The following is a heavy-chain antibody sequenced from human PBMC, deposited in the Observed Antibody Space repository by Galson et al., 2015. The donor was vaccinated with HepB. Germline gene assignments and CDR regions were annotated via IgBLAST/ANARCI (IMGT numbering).Heavy chain of an antibody. J-gene: IGHJ5*02. D-gene: IGHD4-11*01. CDR2: ITSYANTQ. CDR3: AKEGYGTFDYSDYLDP. Sequence: SLRLSCEASGFSFKRYAMHWVRQAPGQGLEWLTLITSYANTQYYADSVKGRFNILRDNSRNTVYLQMDSLGPEDTAMYYCAKEGYGTFDYSDYLDPWGHGTLVTLSS. CDR1: GFSFKRYA. V-gene: IGHV3-30*14.